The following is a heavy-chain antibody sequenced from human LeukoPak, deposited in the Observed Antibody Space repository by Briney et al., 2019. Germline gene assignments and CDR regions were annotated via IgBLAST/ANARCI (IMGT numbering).Heavy chain of an antibody. CDR3: ARDLAQSGVSGSLDHDY. V-gene: IGHV3-23*01. CDR1: GFTFSNYA. J-gene: IGHJ4*02. D-gene: IGHD1-26*01. Sequence: GGSLRLSCAASGFTFSNYAMSWVRQAPVKGLEWVSGISGSGGNSYYADSVKGRFTISRDNSKNTLHLQMNSLRAEDTAVYYCARDLAQSGVSGSLDHDYWGRGTLVTVSS. CDR2: ISGSGGNS.